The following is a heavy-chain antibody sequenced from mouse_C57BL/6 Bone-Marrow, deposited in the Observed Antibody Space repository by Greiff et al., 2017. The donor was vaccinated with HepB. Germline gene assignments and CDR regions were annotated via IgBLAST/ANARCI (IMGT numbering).Heavy chain of an antibody. D-gene: IGHD1-1*01. V-gene: IGHV5-6*01. Sequence: DVHLVESGGELVKPGGSLKLSCAASGFTFSSYGMSWVRQTPDKRLEWVATISSGGSYTYYPDSVKGRFTISRDNAKNTLYLQMSSLKSEDTAMYYCARHDYGGYFDVWGTGTTVTVSS. CDR3: ARHDYGGYFDV. CDR2: ISSGGSYT. J-gene: IGHJ1*03. CDR1: GFTFSSYG.